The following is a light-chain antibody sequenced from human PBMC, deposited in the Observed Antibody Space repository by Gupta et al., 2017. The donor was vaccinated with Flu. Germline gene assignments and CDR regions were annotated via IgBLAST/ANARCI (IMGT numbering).Light chain of an antibody. J-gene: IGKJ2*01. Sequence: QPPRLLIYGGSTSAAGSPDRFSGGGSAPDFTLTISRLEPEDFAVYYCQQYGSSSSYAFGRGTKLEIK. CDR2: GGS. CDR3: QQYGSSSSYA. V-gene: IGKV3-20*01.